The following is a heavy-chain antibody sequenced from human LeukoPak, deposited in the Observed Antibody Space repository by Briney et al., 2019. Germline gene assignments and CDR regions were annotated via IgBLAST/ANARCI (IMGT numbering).Heavy chain of an antibody. CDR2: INSGGSST. J-gene: IGHJ4*02. V-gene: IGHV3-74*01. D-gene: IGHD1-26*01. Sequence: GGSLRLSCAASGFTFSSYWMHWVRQAPGKGLVWVSRINSGGSSTSYADSVKGRFTISRDNAKNTLYLQMNSLRAEDTAVYYCARAPEWEPPLDYWGQGTLVTVSS. CDR3: ARAPEWEPPLDY. CDR1: GFTFSSYW.